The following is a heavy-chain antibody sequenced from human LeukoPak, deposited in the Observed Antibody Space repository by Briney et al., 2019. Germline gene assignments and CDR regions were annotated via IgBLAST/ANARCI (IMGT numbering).Heavy chain of an antibody. D-gene: IGHD5-18*01. Sequence: VASVKVSCKASGYTFTSYGISWVRQAPGQGLEWMGWISAYNGNTNYAQKLQGRVTMTTDTSTSTAYMELRSLRSDDTAVYYCAKDTWIQLWLVLWGQGTLVTVSS. V-gene: IGHV1-18*01. J-gene: IGHJ5*02. CDR2: ISAYNGNT. CDR1: GYTFTSYG. CDR3: AKDTWIQLWLVL.